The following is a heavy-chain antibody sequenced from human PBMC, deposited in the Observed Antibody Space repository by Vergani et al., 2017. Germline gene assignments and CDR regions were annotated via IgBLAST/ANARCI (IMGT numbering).Heavy chain of an antibody. D-gene: IGHD2-21*02. CDR2: LDPHTGDT. CDR3: ATSRVTPPLYYYYGMDV. Sequence: QVQLVQSGAEVRKPGASVKVSCKASGYSLSDHYIHWVRQAPGQGFEWMGRLDPHTGDTKYAEKFQGRAILTRDRSISTAYMELISLISDDTAVYYCATSRVTPPLYYYYGMDVWGQGTTVTVSS. J-gene: IGHJ6*02. CDR1: GYSLSDHY. V-gene: IGHV1-2*02.